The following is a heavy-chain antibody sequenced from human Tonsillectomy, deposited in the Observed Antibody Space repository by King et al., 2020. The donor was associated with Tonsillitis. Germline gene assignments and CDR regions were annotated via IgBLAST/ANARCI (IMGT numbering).Heavy chain of an antibody. V-gene: IGHV2-5*01. CDR1: DFSLTTAGVG. Sequence: TLQESGPTLVKPTQTLTLTCTFSDFSLTTAGVGVGWIRQPPGKALEWLALIYWSDDKRYSPSLRSRLTITKDTSKNQVVLSMTRMGPDDTATYYCVRAFYYDSSGYFFDNWGQGTLVTVSS. J-gene: IGHJ4*02. CDR3: VRAFYYDSSGYFFDN. CDR2: IYWSDDK. D-gene: IGHD3-22*01.